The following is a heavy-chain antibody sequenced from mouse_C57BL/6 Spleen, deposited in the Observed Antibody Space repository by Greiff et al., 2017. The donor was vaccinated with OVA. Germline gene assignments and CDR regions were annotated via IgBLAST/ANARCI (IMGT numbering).Heavy chain of an antibody. CDR1: GYTFTSCW. V-gene: IGHV1-59*01. CDR2: IDPSDSYT. J-gene: IGHJ3*01. D-gene: IGHD1-1*01. CDR3: ATLYYSSWFAY. Sequence: QVQLQQPGAELVRPGTSVKLSCKASGYTFTSCWMHWVKQRPGQGLEWIGVIDPSDSYTNYNQKFKGKATLTVDTSSSTAYMQLSSLTSEDSAVYYCATLYYSSWFAYWGQGTLVTVSA.